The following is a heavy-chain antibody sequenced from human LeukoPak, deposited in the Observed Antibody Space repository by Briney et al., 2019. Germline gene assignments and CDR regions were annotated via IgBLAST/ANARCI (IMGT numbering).Heavy chain of an antibody. Sequence: GGSLRLSCAASTFTFSSDSMNWVRQAPGKGLEWVSYISSSSSTVYYADSVKGRFTISRDNAKNSLYLQMNSLRAEDTAVFYCARDDYGKFDSWGQGTLVTVSS. CDR1: TFTFSSDS. D-gene: IGHD4-17*01. CDR3: ARDDYGKFDS. V-gene: IGHV3-48*01. J-gene: IGHJ4*02. CDR2: ISSSSSTV.